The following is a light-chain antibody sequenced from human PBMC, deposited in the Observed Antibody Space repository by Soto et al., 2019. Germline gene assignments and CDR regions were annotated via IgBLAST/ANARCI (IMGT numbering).Light chain of an antibody. J-gene: IGLJ1*01. V-gene: IGLV1-44*01. CDR3: AAWDDSLNADV. CDR1: SSNIMSNT. Sequence: QSVLTQPPSASGTPGQRVTISCSGSSSNIMSNTVIWYQVLPGTAPKVLIQGKHQRPSGVPARFSGSKSGTSASLAISGLQSEDEADYYCAAWDDSLNADVFGTGTKLTVL. CDR2: GKH.